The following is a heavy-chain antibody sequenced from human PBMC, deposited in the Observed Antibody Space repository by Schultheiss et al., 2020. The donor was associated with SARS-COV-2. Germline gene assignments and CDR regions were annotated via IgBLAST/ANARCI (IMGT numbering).Heavy chain of an antibody. CDR2: IYYSGST. CDR1: GGSISSYY. D-gene: IGHD2/OR15-2a*01. CDR3: AKEGRSNYFVFWFDP. J-gene: IGHJ5*02. Sequence: SETLSLTCTVSGGSISSYYWSWIRQPPGKGLEWIGYIYYSGSTYYNPSLKSRVTISVDTSKNQFSLKLSSVTAADTAVYYCAKEGRSNYFVFWFDPWGQGTLVTVSS. V-gene: IGHV4-59*01.